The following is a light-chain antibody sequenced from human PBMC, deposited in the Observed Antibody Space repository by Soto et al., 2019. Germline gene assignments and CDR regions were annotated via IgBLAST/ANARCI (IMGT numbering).Light chain of an antibody. CDR2: GAS. CDR3: QQYGSSPPIT. CDR1: QTVSSNY. Sequence: EIILTQSTDTLSWSPGERATLSWRASQTVSSNYLAWCQQRPGQAPRLVIYGASTRAAGIPDRFSGSGSGTDFTPTITRLEPEDSAVYYCQQYGSSPPITFGQGTRLEIK. J-gene: IGKJ5*01. V-gene: IGKV3-20*01.